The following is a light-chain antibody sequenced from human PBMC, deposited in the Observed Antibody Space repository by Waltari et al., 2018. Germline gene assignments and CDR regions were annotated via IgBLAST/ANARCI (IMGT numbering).Light chain of an antibody. V-gene: IGLV2-14*03. CDR2: DVS. CDR3: SSQSSDNIVL. Sequence: QSALTQPASVSGSPGQSITISCTGTSSDVGNYNSVSWYQDHPGQGPKVIIYDVSYRPSGVSARFSGSKSGNMASLTISGLQAEDEADYYCSSQSSDNIVLFGGGTKVTVL. CDR1: SSDVGNYNS. J-gene: IGLJ3*02.